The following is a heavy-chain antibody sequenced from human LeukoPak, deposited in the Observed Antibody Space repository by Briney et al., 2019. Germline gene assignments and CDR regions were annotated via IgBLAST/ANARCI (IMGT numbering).Heavy chain of an antibody. J-gene: IGHJ4*02. D-gene: IGHD6-13*01. Sequence: SQTLSLTCAISGDSVSSNSATWTRIRQSPSRGLEWLGRTYYRSKWYNDYAVSVKSRITINPDTSKNQFSLQLSSVTPEDTAVYYCARGSSSNSWYFDYWGQGTLDTVSS. V-gene: IGHV6-1*01. CDR3: ARGSSSNSWYFDY. CDR1: GDSVSSNSAT. CDR2: TYYRSKWYN.